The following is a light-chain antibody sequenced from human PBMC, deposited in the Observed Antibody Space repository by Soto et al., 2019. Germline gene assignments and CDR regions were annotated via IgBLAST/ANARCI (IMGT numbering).Light chain of an antibody. J-gene: IGLJ1*01. V-gene: IGLV2-23*01. CDR2: EGS. CDR1: SSDVGSYNL. CDR3: CSYAGSTTCV. Sequence: QSALTQPASVSGSPGQSITISCTGTSSDVGSYNLVSWYQQHPGKAPKLMIYEGSKRPSGVSNRFSGSKSGNTASLTISGLQAEDEADYYCCSYAGSTTCVFGTVTKLTVL.